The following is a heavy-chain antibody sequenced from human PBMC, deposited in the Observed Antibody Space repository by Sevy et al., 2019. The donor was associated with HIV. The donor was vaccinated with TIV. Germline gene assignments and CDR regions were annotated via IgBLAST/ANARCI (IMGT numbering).Heavy chain of an antibody. CDR1: GFTFSNYA. CDR2: ISGSGGTT. Sequence: GGYLRLSCAASGFTFSNYAMSWVRQAPGKGLEWVSAISGSGGTTYYADSVKGRFTISRDNSKNTLYLQMNSLRAEDTAVYFCSKVLPCSSNSCYYDYYYGMDVWGQGTQVSVSS. CDR3: SKVLPCSSNSCYYDYYYGMDV. J-gene: IGHJ6*02. D-gene: IGHD2-2*01. V-gene: IGHV3-23*01.